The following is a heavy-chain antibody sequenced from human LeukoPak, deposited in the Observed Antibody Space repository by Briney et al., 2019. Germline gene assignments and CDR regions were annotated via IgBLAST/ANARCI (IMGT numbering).Heavy chain of an antibody. CDR3: AKDDSSSDF. CDR2: IRYDGTKK. V-gene: IGHV3-30*02. Sequence: PGGSLRLSCAASGFIFSNYAMHWVRQAPGKGLEWVAFIRYDGTKKYYADSVKGRFTISRDNSKNTLDLQMNSLRAEDTAVYYCAKDDSSSDFWGQGTLVTVSS. CDR1: GFIFSNYA. D-gene: IGHD3-22*01. J-gene: IGHJ4*02.